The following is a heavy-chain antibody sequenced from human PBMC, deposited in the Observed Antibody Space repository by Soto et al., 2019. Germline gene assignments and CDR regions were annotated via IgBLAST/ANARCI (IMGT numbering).Heavy chain of an antibody. CDR1: GLTFSSYA. J-gene: IGHJ4*02. CDR2: ISGSGGGT. CDR3: VKQFYRIPTATDF. Sequence: GGSLRLACAAPGLTFSSYAMSWVRQAPGRGLEWVSTISGSGGGTYYADSVKGRFTISRDDSKNTLYLQMNSLRAEDTAIYFCVKQFYRIPTATDFSCQGT. V-gene: IGHV3-23*01. D-gene: IGHD5-18*01.